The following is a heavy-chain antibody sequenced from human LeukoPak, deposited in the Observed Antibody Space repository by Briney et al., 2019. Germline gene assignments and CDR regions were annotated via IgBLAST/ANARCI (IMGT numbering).Heavy chain of an antibody. D-gene: IGHD3-9*01. CDR1: GFTFSKFA. Sequence: GGSLRLSCAAAGFTFSKFAMHWHRQAPGKGLEWVAIISYDGSNEYYADSVKGRFTISRDNSKNTLYLQMNSLRAADTAVYYCARDLGYYDILTGYYNGIIDYWGQGTLVTVSS. CDR3: ARDLGYYDILTGYYNGIIDY. V-gene: IGHV3-30*04. CDR2: ISYDGSNE. J-gene: IGHJ4*02.